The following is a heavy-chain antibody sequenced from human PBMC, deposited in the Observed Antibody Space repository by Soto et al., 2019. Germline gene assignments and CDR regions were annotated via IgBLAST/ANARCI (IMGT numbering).Heavy chain of an antibody. V-gene: IGHV1-18*04. CDR1: GYTFTSYG. J-gene: IGHJ4*02. CDR2: ISAYNGNT. D-gene: IGHD3-22*01. CDR3: ARGGSAYYDSSGYYHFDY. Sequence: GASVKVSCKASGYTFTSYGISWVRQAPGQGLEWMGWISAYNGNTNYAQKLQGRVTMTTDTSTSTAYMELRSLRSGDTAVYYCARGGSAYYDSSGYYHFDYWGQGTLVTAPQ.